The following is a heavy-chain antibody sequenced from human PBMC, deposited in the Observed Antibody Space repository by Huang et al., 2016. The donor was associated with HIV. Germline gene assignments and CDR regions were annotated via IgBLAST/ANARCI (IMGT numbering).Heavy chain of an antibody. CDR2: VNPRSSNT. Sequence: QEQLVQSGAEVKKPGASVKVSCKAFGYTFSFHDIHGVRQVPGQGLEWMGWVNPRSSNTGYEQKFQGRVTMTTNTSVTTAYMELRSLTSADSAVYYCARGPLHRAIMNWGEGFDSGWRTGFDPWGQGTLVTVTS. CDR1: GYTFSFHD. V-gene: IGHV1-8*01. J-gene: IGHJ5*02. D-gene: IGHD2-8*02. CDR3: ARGPLHRAIMNWGEGFDSGWRTGFDP.